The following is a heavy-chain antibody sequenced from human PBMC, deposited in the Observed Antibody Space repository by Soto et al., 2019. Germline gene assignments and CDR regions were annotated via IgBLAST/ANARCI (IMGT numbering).Heavy chain of an antibody. V-gene: IGHV4-59*01. D-gene: IGHD3-9*01. CDR3: ATSTFFDWLLGEERGSYYYYGMDV. CDR2: IYYSGST. J-gene: IGHJ6*02. CDR1: GGSISSYY. Sequence: TSETLSLTCTVSGGSISSYYWSWIRQPPGKGLEWIGYIYYSGSTNYNPSLKSRVTISVDTSKNQFSLKLSSVTAADTAVYYCATSTFFDWLLGEERGSYYYYGMDVWGQGTTVTVSS.